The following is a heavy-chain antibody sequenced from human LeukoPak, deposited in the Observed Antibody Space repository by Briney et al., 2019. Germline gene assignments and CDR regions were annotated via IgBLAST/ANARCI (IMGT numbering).Heavy chain of an antibody. D-gene: IGHD6-13*01. CDR3: ATEGRSTTPGY. J-gene: IGHJ4*02. CDR1: GFTVSSNY. V-gene: IGHV3-53*01. CDR2: IYSGGST. Sequence: GGSLRLSCAASGFTVSSNYMSWVRQAPGKGLEWVSVIYSGGSTYYADSVKGRFTISRDNSKNTLYLQMNSLRAEDTSVYYCATEGRSTTPGYWGQGTLVIVSS.